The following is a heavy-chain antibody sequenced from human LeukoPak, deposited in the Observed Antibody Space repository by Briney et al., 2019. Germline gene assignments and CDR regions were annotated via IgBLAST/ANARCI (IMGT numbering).Heavy chain of an antibody. Sequence: GGSLRLSCAASGFSLRTYEMNWVRQAPGKGLEWVSCISSSGSAIYYADSVKGRFTVSRDNAKNSLYLQMNSLRAEDTAVYYCARSLYLSLWGQGTLVTVSS. D-gene: IGHD2-8*01. J-gene: IGHJ4*02. CDR1: GFSLRTYE. CDR3: ARSLYLSL. CDR2: ISSSGSAI. V-gene: IGHV3-48*03.